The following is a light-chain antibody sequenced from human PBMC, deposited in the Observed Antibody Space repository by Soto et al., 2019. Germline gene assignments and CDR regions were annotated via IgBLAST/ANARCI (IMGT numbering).Light chain of an antibody. CDR2: DVT. CDR1: TSDVGNYTY. J-gene: IGLJ2*01. V-gene: IGLV2-14*01. CDR3: CSYTTSSTLV. Sequence: QSALTQPASVSGSPGQSITISCTGTTSDVGNYTYVSWYQQHPGKAPRLMIYDVTNRPAGVSNRFSGSTSGNTASLTISGLQAEDEADYYCCSYTTSSTLVFGVGTKLTVL.